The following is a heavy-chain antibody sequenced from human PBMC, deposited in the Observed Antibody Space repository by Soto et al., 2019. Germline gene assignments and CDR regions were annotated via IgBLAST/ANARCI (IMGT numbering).Heavy chain of an antibody. CDR3: ARLEGLATISYYFDF. V-gene: IGHV4-39*01. CDR2: IYFRGNT. J-gene: IGHJ4*02. CDR1: GENIISDRYY. D-gene: IGHD3-9*01. Sequence: SETKSLTCSVAGENIISDRYYWGRNSQPPGKGLEWIGSIYFRGNTYYNPSLQTRVTISLDKSKSQFSLKLNSVTAADSAVYFCARLEGLATISYYFDFWGQGALVTVSS.